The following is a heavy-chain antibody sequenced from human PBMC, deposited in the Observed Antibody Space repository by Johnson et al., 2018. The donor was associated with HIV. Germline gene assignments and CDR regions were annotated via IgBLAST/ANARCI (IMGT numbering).Heavy chain of an antibody. V-gene: IGHV3-30*03. Sequence: QVQLVESGGGVVQPGRSLRLSCAASRFTFSNYGMHWVRQAPGKGLEWVAVISYDGSNKYFADSVKGRLTISRDKAKNTLHLQMNSLRAEDTAVYYCAREWADQDAFDIWGQGTMVTVSS. J-gene: IGHJ3*02. CDR3: AREWADQDAFDI. CDR1: RFTFSNYG. CDR2: ISYDGSNK.